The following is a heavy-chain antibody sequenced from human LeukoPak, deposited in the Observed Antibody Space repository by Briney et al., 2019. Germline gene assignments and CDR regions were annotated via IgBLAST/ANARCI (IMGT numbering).Heavy chain of an antibody. V-gene: IGHV4-30-4*01. J-gene: IGHJ4*02. D-gene: IGHD4/OR15-4a*01. CDR2: IYYSGST. Sequence: SQTLSLTCTVSGGSISSGDYYWSWIRQPPGKGLEWIGYIYYSGSTYYNPSLKSRVTMSVDTPKNQFSLKLSTVTAADTAVYYCARELTYADYWGQGTLVTVSS. CDR1: GGSISSGDYY. CDR3: ARELTYADY.